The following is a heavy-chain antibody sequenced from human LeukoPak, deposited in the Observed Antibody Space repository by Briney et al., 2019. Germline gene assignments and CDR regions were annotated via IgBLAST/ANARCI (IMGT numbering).Heavy chain of an antibody. CDR1: GYTFTGYC. J-gene: IGHJ6*03. CDR2: INPNSGGT. V-gene: IGHV1-2*02. D-gene: IGHD3-10*01. Sequence: ASVKVSCKASGYTFTGYCMHWVRQAPGQGLEWMGWINPNSGGTNYAQKFQGRVTMTRDTSISTAYMELSRLRSEDTAVYYCARAGDVLLWFGELSHSYYYYMDVWGKGTTVTVSS. CDR3: ARAGDVLLWFGELSHSYYYYMDV.